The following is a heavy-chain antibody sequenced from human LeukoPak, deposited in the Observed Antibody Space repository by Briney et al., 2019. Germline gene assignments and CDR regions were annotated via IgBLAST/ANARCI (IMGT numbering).Heavy chain of an antibody. CDR1: GYTFSRYG. D-gene: IGHD3-10*01. CDR2: ISAYNGDT. V-gene: IGHV1-18*01. CDR3: ARDQMVRGVRLAFDI. Sequence: GASVKVSCKASGYTFSRYGITWVRQAPGQGLEWMGWISAYNGDTNYAPRLQGRVTMTTDTSTSTAYMELRSLRSDDTAVYYCARDQMVRGVRLAFDIWGQGTMVTVSS. J-gene: IGHJ3*02.